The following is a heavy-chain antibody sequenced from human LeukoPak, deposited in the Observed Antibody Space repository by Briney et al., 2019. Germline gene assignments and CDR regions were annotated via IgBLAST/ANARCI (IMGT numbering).Heavy chain of an antibody. CDR1: GFTFSSYG. CDR2: ISYDGSNK. J-gene: IGHJ4*02. D-gene: IGHD3-10*01. Sequence: QPGRSLRLSCAASGFTFSSYGMHWVRQAPGKGLEWVAVISYDGSNKYYADSVKGRFTISRDNSKNTLYLQMNSLRAEDTAVYYCAKEIQAGYYDYWGQGTLVTVSS. V-gene: IGHV3-30*18. CDR3: AKEIQAGYYDY.